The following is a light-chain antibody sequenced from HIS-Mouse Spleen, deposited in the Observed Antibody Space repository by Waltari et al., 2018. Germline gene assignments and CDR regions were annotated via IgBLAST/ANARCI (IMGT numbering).Light chain of an antibody. Sequence: IVLTQSPGTLSLSPGERPTLSCRASQSVSSSYLAWYQQKPGQAPRRLIYGASSRATRIPDRFSGSGSGTDFTLTISRLEPEDFAVYYCQQYGSSPLTFGGGTKVEIK. CDR3: QQYGSSPLT. CDR1: QSVSSSY. CDR2: GAS. V-gene: IGKV3-20*01. J-gene: IGKJ4*01.